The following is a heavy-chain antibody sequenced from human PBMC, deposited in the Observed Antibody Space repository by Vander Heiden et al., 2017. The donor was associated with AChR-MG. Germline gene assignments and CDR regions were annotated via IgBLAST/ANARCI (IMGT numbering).Heavy chain of an antibody. CDR1: GFTFSTYE. CDR3: ARGPACSGGSCYSFFDY. J-gene: IGHJ4*02. D-gene: IGHD2-15*01. V-gene: IGHV3-48*03. CDR2: ISSSGSTI. Sequence: EVQLMESGVGLVQPGGSLSLSCAASGFTFSTYEMNWVRQAPGKGLDWVSYISSSGSTIYYADSVKGRFTISRDNAKNSLYLQMNSLRAEDTAVYYCARGPACSGGSCYSFFDYWGQGTLVTVSS.